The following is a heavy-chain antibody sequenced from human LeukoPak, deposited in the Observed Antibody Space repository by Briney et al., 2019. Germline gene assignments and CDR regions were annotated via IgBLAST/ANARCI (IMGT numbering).Heavy chain of an antibody. D-gene: IGHD3-22*01. CDR2: ISAGGRTT. CDR1: GLTFSNLK. V-gene: IGHV3-48*03. J-gene: IGHJ4*02. CDR3: ARDVALSTYHFDSSGLLDY. Sequence: GGSLRLSCAVSGLTFSNLKMNWVRQAPGKGLEWVSYISAGGRTTFYADSVTGRFTISRDNAKNSLYLQMSSLRVEDTAVYYCARDVALSTYHFDSSGLLDYWGQGTLVTVSS.